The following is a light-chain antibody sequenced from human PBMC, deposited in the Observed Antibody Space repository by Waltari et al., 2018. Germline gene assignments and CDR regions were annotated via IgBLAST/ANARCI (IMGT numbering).Light chain of an antibody. J-gene: IGLJ3*02. CDR2: GST. V-gene: IGLV1-40*01. CDR1: GSNIGAGYD. Sequence: QSVLTQPPSVSGAPGQRVTISCTGRGSNIGAGYDVHWYQQLPRAAPKLLIYGSTSRPLGVPARFFGSTSGTSASLAITGLHAEDEADYYCQSYDTSLSVVFGGGTKLTVL. CDR3: QSYDTSLSVV.